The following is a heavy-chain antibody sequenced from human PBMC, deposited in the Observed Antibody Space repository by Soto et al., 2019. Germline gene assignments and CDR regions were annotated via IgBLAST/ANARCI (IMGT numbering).Heavy chain of an antibody. V-gene: IGHV3-53*01. CDR1: GFSVTNNY. CDR3: ARDIACSSSSCQGDHFDI. CDR2: IYSGGGT. J-gene: IGHJ3*02. Sequence: QLVASGGGLIQPGESLTLSCEASGFSVTNNYMYWVRQAPGKGLEWVSLIYSGGGTHYADFVNGRFIISRDNSINTLHLQMDKLRAEDTAIYYCARDIACSSSSCQGDHFDIWGRGTLVTVSP. D-gene: IGHD2-2*01.